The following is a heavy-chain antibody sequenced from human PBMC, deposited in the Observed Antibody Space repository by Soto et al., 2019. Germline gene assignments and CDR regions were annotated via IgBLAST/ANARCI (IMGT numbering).Heavy chain of an antibody. CDR1: GFTFSSYD. V-gene: IGHV3-13*01. Sequence: EVQLVESGGGLVQPGGSLRLSCAASGFTFSSYDMHWVRQATGKGLEWVSASGTAGDTYYPGSVKGRFTISRENAKNSLYLQMPGLSAGDTSVYYSARGGGIAVAATPAGSDAFDIWGQGTLVTVSS. J-gene: IGHJ3*02. CDR3: ARGGGIAVAATPAGSDAFDI. CDR2: SGTAGDT. D-gene: IGHD6-19*01.